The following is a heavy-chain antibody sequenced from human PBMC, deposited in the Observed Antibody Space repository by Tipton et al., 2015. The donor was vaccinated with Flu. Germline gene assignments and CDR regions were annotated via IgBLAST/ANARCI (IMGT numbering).Heavy chain of an antibody. CDR3: ATSDSGSYYYNY. Sequence: TLSLTRTVSGGSISSYYWSWIRQPPGKGLEWIGYIYYSGSTNYNPSLKSRVTISVDTSKNQFSLTLSSVTAADTAVYYCATSDSGSYYYNYWGQGTLVTVSS. CDR2: IYYSGST. J-gene: IGHJ4*02. CDR1: GGSISSYY. D-gene: IGHD1-26*01. V-gene: IGHV4-59*08.